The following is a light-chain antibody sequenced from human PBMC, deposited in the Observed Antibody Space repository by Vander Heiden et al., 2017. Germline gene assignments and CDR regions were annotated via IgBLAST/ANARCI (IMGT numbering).Light chain of an antibody. CDR3: QQLNSYLLT. V-gene: IGKV1-9*01. CDR1: QGISSY. J-gene: IGKJ4*01. Sequence: DIQLTQSPSFLSASVGDRVTITCRASQGISSYLAWYQQKPGKAPKLLIYAASTLQSVVPSRFSGSVSGTEFTLTISSLQPEDFATYYCQQLNSYLLTFGGGTKVEIK. CDR2: AAS.